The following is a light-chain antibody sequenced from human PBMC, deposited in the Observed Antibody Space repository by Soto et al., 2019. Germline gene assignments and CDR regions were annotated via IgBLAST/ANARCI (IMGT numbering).Light chain of an antibody. CDR3: QQDITGLT. CDR1: QSVSSSY. J-gene: IGKJ4*01. Sequence: EIVMTQSPATPSLSPGERATLSCRASQSVSSSYLSWYQQKPGQAPRLLIYGASTRATGIPARFSGSGSGTDFTLTISSLQPEDFAVYYCQQDITGLTFGGGTKVEIK. CDR2: GAS. V-gene: IGKV3D-7*01.